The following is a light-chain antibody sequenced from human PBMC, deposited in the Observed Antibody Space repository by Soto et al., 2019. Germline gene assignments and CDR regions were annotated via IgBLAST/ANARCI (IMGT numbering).Light chain of an antibody. CDR2: DVT. Sequence: QSALTQPASVSGSPGQSITISCTGTSSDIGTYDYVSWYQQHPGKAPKLMIYDVTDRPSGVSNRFSGSKSGHTASLTISGLQAEDEADYYCSSYTSSSTLVVFGGGTKLTVL. J-gene: IGLJ2*01. CDR1: SSDIGTYDY. V-gene: IGLV2-14*01. CDR3: SSYTSSSTLVV.